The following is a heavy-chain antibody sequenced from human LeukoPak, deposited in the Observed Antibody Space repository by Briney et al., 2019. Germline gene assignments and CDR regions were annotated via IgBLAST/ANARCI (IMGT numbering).Heavy chain of an antibody. CDR3: AKDLMVATRGPPKGDFDY. J-gene: IGHJ4*02. D-gene: IGHD2-8*01. CDR1: GFTFSSYG. Sequence: GGSLRLSCAASGFTFSSYGMHWVRQAPGKGLEWVAFIRYDGSNKYYADSVKGRFTISRDNSKNTLYLQMNSLRAEDTAVYYCAKDLMVATRGPPKGDFDYWGQGTLVTVSS. CDR2: IRYDGSNK. V-gene: IGHV3-30*02.